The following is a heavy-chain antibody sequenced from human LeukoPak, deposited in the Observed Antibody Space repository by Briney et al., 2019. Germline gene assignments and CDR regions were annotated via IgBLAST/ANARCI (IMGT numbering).Heavy chain of an antibody. CDR3: VGGTKRIAAN. D-gene: IGHD6-13*01. V-gene: IGHV3-30*03. CDR1: GFTFSSYD. J-gene: IGHJ4*02. CDR2: VSYDGSNK. Sequence: GGSLRLSCAASGFTFSSYDMHWVRQAPGKGLEWVAVVSYDGSNKYYADSVKGRFTISRDNSKNTLYLQMNSLRAEDTAVYYCVGGTKRIAANWGQGTLVTVSS.